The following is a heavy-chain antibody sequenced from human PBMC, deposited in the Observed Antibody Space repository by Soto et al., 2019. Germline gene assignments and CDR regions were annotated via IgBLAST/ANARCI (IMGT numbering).Heavy chain of an antibody. V-gene: IGHV5-51*01. CDR1: GYSFTSYW. CDR2: IYPGDSDT. CDR3: ARPLRGYCSGGSCYPFHLDV. J-gene: IGHJ6*02. D-gene: IGHD2-15*01. Sequence: PGESLKISCKGSGYSFTSYWIGWVRQMPGKGLEWMGIIYPGDSDTRYSPSFQGQVTISADKSISTAYLQWSSLKASDTAMYYCARPLRGYCSGGSCYPFHLDVWGQGTTVTVSS.